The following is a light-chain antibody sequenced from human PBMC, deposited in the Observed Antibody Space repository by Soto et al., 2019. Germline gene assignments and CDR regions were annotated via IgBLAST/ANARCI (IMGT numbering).Light chain of an antibody. CDR1: QSISSW. V-gene: IGKV1-5*01. CDR2: DAS. Sequence: DIQMTQSPSTLSASVGDRVTITCRASQSISSWLAWYQQKPGKAPKLLIYDASSLESGGPSRIRGSGSGTELTLTITIFYPVDFATYYCQQYNIYPLTFRGGTKV. J-gene: IGKJ4*01. CDR3: QQYNIYPLT.